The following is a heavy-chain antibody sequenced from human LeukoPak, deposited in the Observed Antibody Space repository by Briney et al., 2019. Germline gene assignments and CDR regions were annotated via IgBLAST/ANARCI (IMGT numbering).Heavy chain of an antibody. Sequence: PSETLSLTCAVSGYSISSGYYWGWIRQPPGKGLEWIGSIYHSGSTYYNPSLKSRVTISVDTAKNQFSLKLSSVTAADTAVYYCAREGVGSSGYYPFDYWGQGILVTVSS. CDR2: IYHSGST. D-gene: IGHD3-22*01. CDR1: GYSISSGYY. V-gene: IGHV4-38-2*02. J-gene: IGHJ4*02. CDR3: AREGVGSSGYYPFDY.